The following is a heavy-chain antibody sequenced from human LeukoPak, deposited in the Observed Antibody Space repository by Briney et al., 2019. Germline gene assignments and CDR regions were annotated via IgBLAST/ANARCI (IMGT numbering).Heavy chain of an antibody. CDR2: INSDGSST. Sequence: PSGGSLRLSCAASGFTFSSYWMHWVRQAPGKGLVWVSRINSDGSSTSYADSVKGRFTISRDNAKNTLYLQMNSLRAEDTAVYYCAKYGGSYYFDYWGQGTLVTVSS. V-gene: IGHV3-74*01. J-gene: IGHJ4*02. CDR1: GFTFSSYW. D-gene: IGHD1-26*01. CDR3: AKYGGSYYFDY.